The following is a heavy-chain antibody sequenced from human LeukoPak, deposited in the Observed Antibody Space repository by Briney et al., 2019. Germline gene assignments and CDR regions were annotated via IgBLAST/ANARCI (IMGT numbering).Heavy chain of an antibody. D-gene: IGHD4-11*01. CDR3: ARRDYTSVWFDP. CDR2: IYPGGSQT. J-gene: IGHJ5*02. V-gene: IGHV5-51*01. CDR1: SCNFANYW. Sequence: KISCKASSCNFANYWIGWVRQMPGKGLEWMGLIYPGGSQTIYSPSFQGQVTISVDWSTSTVYLQWSTLKASDTAMYYCARRDYTSVWFDPWGQGTLVTVSS.